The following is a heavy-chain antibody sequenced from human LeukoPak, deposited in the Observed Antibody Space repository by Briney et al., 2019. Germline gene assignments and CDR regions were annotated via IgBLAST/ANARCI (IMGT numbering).Heavy chain of an antibody. CDR3: AKEIKTYYYDRGAFDI. CDR2: LGPTGRST. V-gene: IGHV3-23*01. CDR1: GFTFSSYG. D-gene: IGHD3-22*01. Sequence: GGSLRLSCSVSGFTFSSYGMAWVRQAPGKGLEWVSALGPTGRSTYYADSVKGRFTISRDNAKNSLYLQMNSLRAEDTALYYCAKEIKTYYYDRGAFDIWGQGTMVTVSS. J-gene: IGHJ3*02.